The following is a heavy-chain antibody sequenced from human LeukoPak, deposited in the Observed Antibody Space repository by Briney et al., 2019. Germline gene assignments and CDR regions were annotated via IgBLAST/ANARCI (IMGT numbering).Heavy chain of an antibody. J-gene: IGHJ4*02. CDR2: MSANGDST. CDR3: AKVGDYSNYYDY. Sequence: GGSLRLSCAASGFTFSGYAMSWVRQAPGKGLEWVSAMSANGDSTYYVDSVRGRFTISRDNSKNTLYLQMNSLRAEDTAVYCCAKVGDYSNYYDYWGQGTLVTVSS. D-gene: IGHD4-11*01. CDR1: GFTFSGYA. V-gene: IGHV3-23*01.